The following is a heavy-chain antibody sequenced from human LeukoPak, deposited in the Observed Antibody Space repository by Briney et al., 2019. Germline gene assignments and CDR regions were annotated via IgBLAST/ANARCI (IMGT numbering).Heavy chain of an antibody. D-gene: IGHD4-17*01. Sequence: EGSLRLSCAASGFIFSNYALMWLRQSPGKGLEWVSAIRGSGGGTFYADSVKGRFTISRDNSKNTLYPQMNGLRAEDTAVYYCARDPNGDYIGAFDMWGRGTLVTVSS. CDR1: GFIFSNYA. J-gene: IGHJ3*02. CDR3: ARDPNGDYIGAFDM. CDR2: IRGSGGGT. V-gene: IGHV3-23*01.